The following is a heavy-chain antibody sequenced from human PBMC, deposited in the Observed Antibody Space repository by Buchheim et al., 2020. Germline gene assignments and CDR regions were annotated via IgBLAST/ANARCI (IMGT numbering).Heavy chain of an antibody. CDR3: AHTRPNYYVSSGYYDYFDY. CDR2: LYWDDDN. CDR1: GFSLSTSGVG. D-gene: IGHD3-22*01. J-gene: IGHJ4*02. Sequence: QIPLQESGPTLVKPTQTLTLTCTFSGFSLSTSGVGVGWIRQPPGKALEWLAFLYWDDDNRYSPSLKSRLTIPKATSKTQVVLTMTNMDPVDTGTYYCAHTRPNYYVSSGYYDYFDYWGQGTL. V-gene: IGHV2-5*02.